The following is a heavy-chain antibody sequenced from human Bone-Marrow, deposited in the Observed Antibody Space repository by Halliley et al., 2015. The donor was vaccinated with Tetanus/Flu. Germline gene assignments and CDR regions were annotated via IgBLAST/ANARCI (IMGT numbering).Heavy chain of an antibody. CDR3: ARNFWPYDYVWATFGQ. Sequence: SIFYDGCTASTPSLKSRVTMSVDTSKNQFSLKLTSVPAADTAVYFCARNFWPYDYVWATFGQWGQGPLVSVSS. D-gene: IGHD3-16*01. CDR2: IFYDGCT. J-gene: IGHJ4*02. V-gene: IGHV4-28*01.